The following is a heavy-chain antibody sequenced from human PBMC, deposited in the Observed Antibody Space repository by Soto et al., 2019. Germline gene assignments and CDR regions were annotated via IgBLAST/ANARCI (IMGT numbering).Heavy chain of an antibody. CDR2: IFPSDSDT. CDR3: ARKDKSGYFNWFDP. J-gene: IGHJ5*02. CDR1: GYTLTSYW. Sequence: PGESLKISCQTSGYTLTSYWIAWVRQMPGKGLEWMGIIFPSDSDTRYSPSFQGQVTISADRSTSTVFLQWASLKASDTAVYFCARKDKSGYFNWFDPWGQGTLVTVSS. D-gene: IGHD3-22*01. V-gene: IGHV5-51*01.